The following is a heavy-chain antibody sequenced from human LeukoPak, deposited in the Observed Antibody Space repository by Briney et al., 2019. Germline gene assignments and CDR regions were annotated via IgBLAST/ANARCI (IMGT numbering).Heavy chain of an antibody. D-gene: IGHD2-15*01. J-gene: IGHJ6*03. CDR3: AKNGDRGAYCSGGSCYPYYYYYMDV. Sequence: GGSLRLSCAASGFTFSSYGMSWVRQAPGKGLEWVSAISGSGGSTYYADSVKGRFTISRDNSKNTLYLQMNSLRAEDTAIYYCAKNGDRGAYCSGGSCYPYYYYYMDVWGKGTTVTISS. V-gene: IGHV3-23*01. CDR1: GFTFSSYG. CDR2: ISGSGGST.